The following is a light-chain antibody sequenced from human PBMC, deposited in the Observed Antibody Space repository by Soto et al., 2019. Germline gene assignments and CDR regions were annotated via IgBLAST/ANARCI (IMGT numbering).Light chain of an antibody. V-gene: IGKV4-1*01. CDR3: QQYYNTPWT. CDR1: QSVLYSSNNKNY. CDR2: WAS. J-gene: IGKJ1*01. Sequence: DIVMTQSPDSLAVSLGERATINCKSSQSVLYSSNNKNYIAWYQQKPGQPPKLLIYWASTRESGVPDRFSGSGSETDFTLTISSLQAEDVAVYYCQQYYNTPWTFGQGTKVEIK.